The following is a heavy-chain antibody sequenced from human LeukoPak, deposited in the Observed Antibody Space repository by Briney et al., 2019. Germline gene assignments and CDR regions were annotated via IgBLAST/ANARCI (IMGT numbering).Heavy chain of an antibody. J-gene: IGHJ4*02. CDR2: ISGSGGST. CDR3: AKDTATVTFD. Sequence: GGSLRLSCAASAFTFDDYAMHWVRQAPGKGLECVSLISGSGGSTYYADSVKGRFTISRDNSKNTLYLQMNSLRAEDTAVYYCAKDTATVTFDWGQGTLVTVS. D-gene: IGHD4-11*01. CDR1: AFTFDDYA. V-gene: IGHV3-23*01.